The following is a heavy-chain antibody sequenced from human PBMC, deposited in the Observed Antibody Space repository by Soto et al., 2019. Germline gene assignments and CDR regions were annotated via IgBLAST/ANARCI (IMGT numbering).Heavy chain of an antibody. CDR1: GYSFTSYG. CDR2: ISAYNGNT. CDR3: ARKRNFMVRGVTGCMDV. J-gene: IGHJ6*02. Sequence: APVKVSCKASGYSFTSYGISWVRQAHGQERDWMGWISAYNGNTNYAPKLQGRFTMTTDTSTSTAYMELRSLRSDDTAVYYCARKRNFMVRGVTGCMDVWGQGTTVTVSS. D-gene: IGHD3-10*01. V-gene: IGHV1-18*01.